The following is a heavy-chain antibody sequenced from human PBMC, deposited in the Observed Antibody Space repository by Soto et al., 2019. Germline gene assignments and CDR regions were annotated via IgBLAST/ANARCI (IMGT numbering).Heavy chain of an antibody. Sequence: EVQLLESGGGLVQPGGSLRLSCAASGFTFSSYAMSWVRQAPGNGLEWVSAISGSGGSTYYADSVKGRFTISRDNSKNTLYLQMNSLRAEDTAVYYCATVQHLGELSVDYWGQGTLVTVSS. CDR3: ATVQHLGELSVDY. J-gene: IGHJ4*02. D-gene: IGHD3-16*02. V-gene: IGHV3-23*01. CDR2: ISGSGGST. CDR1: GFTFSSYA.